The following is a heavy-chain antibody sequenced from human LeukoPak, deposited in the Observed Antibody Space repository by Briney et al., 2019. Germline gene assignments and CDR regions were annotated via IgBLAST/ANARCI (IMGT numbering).Heavy chain of an antibody. CDR1: GFTFDDYA. V-gene: IGHV3-9*01. Sequence: PGGSLRLSCAASGFTFDDYAMHWVRHAPGKGLEWVSGISWNSGRIGYADSVKGRFTISRDNAKNSLYLQMNSLRAEDTALYYCAKGGLWQWLVRGYFDYWGQGTLVTVSS. CDR3: AKGGLWQWLVRGYFDY. D-gene: IGHD6-19*01. CDR2: ISWNSGRI. J-gene: IGHJ4*02.